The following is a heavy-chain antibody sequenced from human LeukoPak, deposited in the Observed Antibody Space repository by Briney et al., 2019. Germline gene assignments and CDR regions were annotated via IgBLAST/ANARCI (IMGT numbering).Heavy chain of an antibody. D-gene: IGHD5-18*01. CDR2: ISAYNGNT. J-gene: IGHJ4*02. CDR1: GYTFTSYG. CDR3: ARINRYSYGYFYFDY. V-gene: IGHV1-18*01. Sequence: ASVKVSCKASGYTFTSYGISWVRQAPGQGLEWMGWISAYNGNTNYAQKLQGRVTMTTDTSTSTAYMELRSLRSDDTAVYYCARINRYSYGYFYFDYWGQGTLVTVSS.